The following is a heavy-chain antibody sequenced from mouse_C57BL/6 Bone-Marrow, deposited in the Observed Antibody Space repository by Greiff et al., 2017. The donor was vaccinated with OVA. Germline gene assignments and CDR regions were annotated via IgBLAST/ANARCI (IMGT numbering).Heavy chain of an antibody. V-gene: IGHV14-4*01. CDR1: GFNIKDDY. Sequence: VQLQQSGAELVRPGASVKLSCTASGFNIKDDYMHWVKQRPEQGLEWIGWIDPENGDTEYASKFQGKANITADTSSNTAYLQLSSLTSEDTAVYYCTTSLREDAMDYWGQGTSVTVSS. CDR2: IDPENGDT. J-gene: IGHJ4*01. D-gene: IGHD1-1*01. CDR3: TTSLREDAMDY.